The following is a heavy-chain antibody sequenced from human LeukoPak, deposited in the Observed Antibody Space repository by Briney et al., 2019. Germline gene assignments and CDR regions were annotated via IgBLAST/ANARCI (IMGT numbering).Heavy chain of an antibody. CDR1: GYSFTSYW. CDR2: IYPGDSDT. CDR3: ARVREKWLELLIFDP. D-gene: IGHD6-19*01. Sequence: GESLKISCKGSGYSFTSYWIGWVRQMPGKGLEWMGIIYPGDSDTRYSPSFQDQVTISADKSISTAYLQWSSLKASDTAMYYCARVREKWLELLIFDPWGQGTLVTVSS. V-gene: IGHV5-51*01. J-gene: IGHJ5*02.